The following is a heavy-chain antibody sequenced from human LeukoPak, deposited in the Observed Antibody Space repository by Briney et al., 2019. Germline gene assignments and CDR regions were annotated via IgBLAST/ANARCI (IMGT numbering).Heavy chain of an antibody. Sequence: PSETLSLTCTVSGGSISSYYWSWIRQTPGKGLEWIGYIYYSGSTNYNPSLKSRVTISVDTSKNQFSLKLSSVTAADTAVYYCAREYCGSISFSFDYWGQGTLVTVSS. J-gene: IGHJ4*02. D-gene: IGHD2-2*01. CDR1: GGSISSYY. CDR2: IYYSGST. V-gene: IGHV4-59*01. CDR3: AREYCGSISFSFDY.